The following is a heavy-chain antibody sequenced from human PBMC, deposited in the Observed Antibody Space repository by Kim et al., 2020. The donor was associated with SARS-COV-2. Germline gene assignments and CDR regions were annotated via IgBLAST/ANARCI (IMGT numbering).Heavy chain of an antibody. J-gene: IGHJ4*02. V-gene: IGHV4-59*01. CDR3: ARLSGDSSGYYGIDY. Sequence: PSRKSRVTISVDTSKNQFSLKLSSVTAADTAVYYCARLSGDSSGYYGIDYWGQGTLVTVSS. D-gene: IGHD3-22*01.